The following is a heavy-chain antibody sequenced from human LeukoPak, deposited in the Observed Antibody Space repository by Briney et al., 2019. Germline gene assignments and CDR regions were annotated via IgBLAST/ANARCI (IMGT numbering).Heavy chain of an antibody. D-gene: IGHD4-17*01. J-gene: IGHJ4*02. CDR2: INPTSGGT. V-gene: IGHV1-2*02. CDR3: ATADNGHYFDY. Sequence: ASVKVSSKASGYAFTGYYMHWVRQAPGQGLEWMGWINPTSGGTNYAQKFQGGVTMTRDTSISTAYMEPSRLTSDDTAVYYCATADNGHYFDYWGQGTLVTVSS. CDR1: GYAFTGYY.